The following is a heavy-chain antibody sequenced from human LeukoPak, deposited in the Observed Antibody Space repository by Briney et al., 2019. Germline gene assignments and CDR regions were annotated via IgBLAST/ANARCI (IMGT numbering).Heavy chain of an antibody. CDR3: VGEWEQLR. CDR2: INQHGSEE. CDR1: GFTFSSNW. D-gene: IGHD1-26*01. Sequence: GGSLRLSCAASGFTFSSNWMHWVRQAPGKGLEWVANINQHGSEEFYVDSVKGRFTISRDNAKNSLYLHMNSLRAEDTAVYYCVGEWEQLRWGQGTLVTVSS. J-gene: IGHJ4*02. V-gene: IGHV3-7*01.